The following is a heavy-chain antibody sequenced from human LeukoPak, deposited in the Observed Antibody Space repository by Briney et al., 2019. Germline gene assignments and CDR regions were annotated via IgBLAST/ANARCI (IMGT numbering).Heavy chain of an antibody. Sequence: GGSLRLSCEASGFTFSSYIMHWVSQAPGKGLEWVTIISYDGSNKYYSDSVKGRFTISRDNSKNTLYLQMNSLRPDDTGVYYCAREGGQWLGLDYWGQGALVTVSS. CDR1: GFTFSSYI. CDR3: AREGGQWLGLDY. CDR2: ISYDGSNK. D-gene: IGHD6-19*01. J-gene: IGHJ4*02. V-gene: IGHV3-30*03.